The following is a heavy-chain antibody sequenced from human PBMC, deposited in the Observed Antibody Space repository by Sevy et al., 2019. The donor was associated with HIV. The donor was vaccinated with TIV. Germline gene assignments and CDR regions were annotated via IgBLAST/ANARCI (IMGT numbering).Heavy chain of an antibody. V-gene: IGHV3-30-3*01. CDR1: GFTFNRYS. D-gene: IGHD1-1*01. Sequence: GGSLRLSCAASGFTFNRYSMHWVRQAPGKGREWVATISFDATNKHYPDSVKGRFTISRDNFQNSLFLQMDSLRPEDTAVYYCALERLSSDVAEYFQNWGQGTLVTVSS. J-gene: IGHJ1*01. CDR3: ALERLSSDVAEYFQN. CDR2: ISFDATNK.